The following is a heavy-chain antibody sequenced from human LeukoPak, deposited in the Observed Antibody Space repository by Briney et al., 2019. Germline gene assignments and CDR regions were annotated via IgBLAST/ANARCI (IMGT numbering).Heavy chain of an antibody. CDR1: GGSISSYY. CDR3: ARDGLLWFGEFKGVDNWFDP. CDR2: IYTSGST. J-gene: IGHJ5*02. D-gene: IGHD3-10*01. V-gene: IGHV4-4*07. Sequence: PSETLSLTCTVSGGSISSYYWSWIRQPAGKGLEWIGRIYTSGSTNYNPSLKSRVTMSVDTSKNQFSLKLSSVTAADTAVYYCARDGLLWFGEFKGVDNWFDPWGQGILVTVSS.